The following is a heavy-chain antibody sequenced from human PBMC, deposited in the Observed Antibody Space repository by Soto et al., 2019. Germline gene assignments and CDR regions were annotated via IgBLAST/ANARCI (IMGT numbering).Heavy chain of an antibody. D-gene: IGHD3-3*01. Sequence: GASVKVSCKASGYTFTSYYMHWVRQAPGQGLEWMGIINPSGGSTSYAQKFQGRVTMTRDTSTGTVYMELSSLRSEDTAVYYCAADTSASGYPYEYYYGMDVWGQGTTVTVSS. CDR2: INPSGGST. V-gene: IGHV1-46*01. CDR3: AADTSASGYPYEYYYGMDV. J-gene: IGHJ6*02. CDR1: GYTFTSYY.